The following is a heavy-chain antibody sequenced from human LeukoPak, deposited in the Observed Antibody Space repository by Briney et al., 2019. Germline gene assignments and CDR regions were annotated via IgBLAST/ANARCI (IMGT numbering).Heavy chain of an antibody. CDR3: ARGGGSSWYVDY. CDR2: INHSGST. CDR1: GGSFSDYY. J-gene: IGHJ4*02. D-gene: IGHD6-13*01. Sequence: SETLSLTCAVYGGSFSDYYWSWIRQPPGKELEWIGEINHSGSTDCSPSLKSRVTISVDTSKNQFSLKLSSVTAADTAVYYCARGGGSSWYVDYWGQGTLVTVSS. V-gene: IGHV4-34*01.